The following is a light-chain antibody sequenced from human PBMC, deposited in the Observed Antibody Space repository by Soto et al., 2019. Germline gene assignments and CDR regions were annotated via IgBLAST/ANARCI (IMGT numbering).Light chain of an antibody. CDR2: DAS. CDR1: QNIRSR. CDR3: QQYHSPWT. Sequence: DFQMTQSPSTLSASVGDRVAITCRASQNIRSRLAWFQQKPGKAPKLLIYDASSLESGVPQRFSGSGSATESTLTISSLPTDDFSTYCRQQYHSPWTFGQGTKVDIK. V-gene: IGKV1-5*01. J-gene: IGKJ1*01.